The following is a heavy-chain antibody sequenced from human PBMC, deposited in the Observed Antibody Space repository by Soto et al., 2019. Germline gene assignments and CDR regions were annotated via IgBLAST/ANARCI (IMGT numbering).Heavy chain of an antibody. CDR3: AGEVASGY. V-gene: IGHV3-30*03. CDR2: ISYDGSVK. J-gene: IGHJ4*02. CDR1: GFTFSSYG. D-gene: IGHD2-21*01. Sequence: QVQLVESGGDVVQPGRSLRLSCAASGFTFSSYGMHWVRQAAGKGLELVAVISYDGSVKYYADSVKGRFTISGDNSKNALYLQMNSLIAEDTAVYYCAGEVASGYWGQVTLVTVSS.